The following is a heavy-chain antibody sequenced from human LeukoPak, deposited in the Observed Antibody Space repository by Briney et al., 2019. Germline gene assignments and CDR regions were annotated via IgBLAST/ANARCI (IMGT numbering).Heavy chain of an antibody. CDR3: ARGRGITFGGLSFFRKWFDP. J-gene: IGHJ5*02. CDR2: INHSGGT. Sequence: PSETLSLTCAVYGGSFSGYYWSWIRQPPGKGLEWIGEINHSGGTNYNPSLKSRVTISVDTSKNQFSLKLSSVTAADTAVYYCARGRGITFGGLSFFRKWFDPWGQGTLVTVSS. CDR1: GGSFSGYY. D-gene: IGHD3-16*01. V-gene: IGHV4-34*01.